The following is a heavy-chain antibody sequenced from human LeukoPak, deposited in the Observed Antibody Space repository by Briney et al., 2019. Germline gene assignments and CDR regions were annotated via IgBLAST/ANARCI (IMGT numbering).Heavy chain of an antibody. CDR2: IYTSGST. CDR3: AGDSRVYDSSGYYPRNYYYYMDV. CDR1: GGSISSYY. Sequence: SSGTLSLTCTVSGGSISSYYWSWIRQPAGKGLEWIGRIYTSGSTNYNPSLKSRVTMSVDTSKNQFSLKLSSVTAADTAVYYCAGDSRVYDSSGYYPRNYYYYMDVWGKGTTVTISS. J-gene: IGHJ6*03. D-gene: IGHD3-22*01. V-gene: IGHV4-4*07.